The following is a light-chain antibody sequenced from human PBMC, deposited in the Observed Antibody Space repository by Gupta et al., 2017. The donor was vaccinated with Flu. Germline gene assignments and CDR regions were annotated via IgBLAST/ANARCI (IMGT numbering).Light chain of an antibody. Sequence: QSALTQPASVSGSPGQSITISCTGTSSDIGGYNYVSWYQQHPGKAPKLIIYEVTNRPSGVSNRFSGSKSGNTASLTISGLQAEDEADYYCSSYTSSSSYVFGTETKVTVL. CDR1: SSDIGGYNY. V-gene: IGLV2-14*01. J-gene: IGLJ1*01. CDR3: SSYTSSSSYV. CDR2: EVT.